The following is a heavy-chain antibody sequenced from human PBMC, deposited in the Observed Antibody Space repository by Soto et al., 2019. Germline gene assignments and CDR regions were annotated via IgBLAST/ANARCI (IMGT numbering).Heavy chain of an antibody. D-gene: IGHD3-3*01. CDR3: ARGASITIFGVVTRHFDY. CDR2: IYHSGST. Sequence: SETLSLTCAVSGGSISSSNWWSWVRQPPGKGLEWIGEIYHSGSTNYNPSPKSRVTISVDTSKNQFSLKLSSVTAADTAVYYCARGASITIFGVVTRHFDYWGQGTLVTVSS. V-gene: IGHV4-4*02. CDR1: GGSISSSNW. J-gene: IGHJ4*02.